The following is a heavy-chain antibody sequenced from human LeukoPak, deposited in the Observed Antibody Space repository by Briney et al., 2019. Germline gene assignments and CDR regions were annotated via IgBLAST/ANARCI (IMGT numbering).Heavy chain of an antibody. CDR2: IYPGDSDT. Sequence: GESLKISCKGSGYSFTSYWIGWVRQMPGKGLEWMGIIYPGDSDTRYSPSLQDQVTISADKSISTAYLQWNSLKASDTAMYYCARHYPGGDYFIDYWGQGTLVTVSS. CDR1: GYSFTSYW. J-gene: IGHJ4*02. V-gene: IGHV5-51*01. CDR3: ARHYPGGDYFIDY. D-gene: IGHD4-17*01.